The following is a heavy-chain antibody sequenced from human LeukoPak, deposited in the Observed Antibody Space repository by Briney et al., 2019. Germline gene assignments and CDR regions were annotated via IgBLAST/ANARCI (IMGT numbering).Heavy chain of an antibody. Sequence: GGSLRLSCVVSGITLANYGMSWVRPAPGKGLEWVGGFSGRGGSTNYADSAKGRFTLSRDNPRNTLYLQMTSLRAEDTAVYAKRGVVIRVILVGFHKAASYFDSWGQGALVTVSS. CDR1: GITLANYG. V-gene: IGHV3-23*01. CDR2: FSGRGGST. CDR3: RGVVIRVILVGFHKAASYFDS. D-gene: IGHD3-22*01. J-gene: IGHJ4*02.